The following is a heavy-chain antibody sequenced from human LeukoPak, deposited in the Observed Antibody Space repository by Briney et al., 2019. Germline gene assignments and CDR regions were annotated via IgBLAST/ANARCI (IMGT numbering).Heavy chain of an antibody. Sequence: GGSLRLPCAASGFTFSSYSMTWVRQAPGKGLVWVSYISSSSSTIYYADSVKGRFTISRDNAKNSLYLQMNSLRAEDTAVHYCASPAGVSWGQGTLVTVSS. D-gene: IGHD6-13*01. CDR2: ISSSSSTI. CDR3: ASPAGVS. CDR1: GFTFSSYS. V-gene: IGHV3-48*01. J-gene: IGHJ4*02.